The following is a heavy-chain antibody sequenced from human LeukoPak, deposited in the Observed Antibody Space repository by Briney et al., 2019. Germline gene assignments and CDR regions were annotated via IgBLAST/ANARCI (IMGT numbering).Heavy chain of an antibody. J-gene: IGHJ3*02. V-gene: IGHV6-1*01. CDR2: TYYKSKWYN. CDR1: GDSVSSNSAA. CDR3: ARVSYSSSWPRNASDI. D-gene: IGHD6-13*01. Sequence: SQTLSLTCAISGDSVSSNSAAWNWIRQSPSRGLEWLGRTYYKSKWYNDYAVSVRSRITINPDTSRNQFSLQLNSVTPDDTAVYYCARVSYSSSWPRNASDIWGQGTMVTVSS.